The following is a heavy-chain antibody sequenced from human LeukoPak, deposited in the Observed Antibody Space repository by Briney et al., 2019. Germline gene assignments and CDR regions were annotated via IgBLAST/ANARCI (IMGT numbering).Heavy chain of an antibody. CDR3: ARGGYYFDD. Sequence: QSGGSLRLSCAASGFTFSTYRMNWVRQAPGKGLEWVSNISSGSGTIHYADSVKGRFTISRDNAKNSLYLQMNSLRDEDTAVYYCARGGYYFDDWGQGTLVTVSS. V-gene: IGHV3-48*02. J-gene: IGHJ4*02. D-gene: IGHD5-12*01. CDR1: GFTFSTYR. CDR2: ISSGSGTI.